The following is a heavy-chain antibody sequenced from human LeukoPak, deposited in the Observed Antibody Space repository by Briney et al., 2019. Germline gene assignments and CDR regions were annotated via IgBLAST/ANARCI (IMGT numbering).Heavy chain of an antibody. J-gene: IGHJ6*03. CDR2: IHHSGST. V-gene: IGHV4-38-2*02. D-gene: IGHD1-26*01. Sequence: SETLSPMCAVSGYSISSGYYWGWIRQSPGKGLEWIGNIHHSGSTYYNPSLQSRVTISVDTSKNQFSLKLTSVTAADTAVYYCARDPRVVGASYYYYYMDVWGKGTKVTV. CDR1: GYSISSGYY. CDR3: ARDPRVVGASYYYYYMDV.